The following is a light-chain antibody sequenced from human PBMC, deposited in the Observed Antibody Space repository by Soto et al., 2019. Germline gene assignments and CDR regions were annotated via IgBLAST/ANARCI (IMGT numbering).Light chain of an antibody. J-gene: IGKJ1*01. Sequence: EIVLTQSPGTLSLSPGERATFSCRASQSVSSSFLTWYQHRPGRPPRLLIYGTSNRATGIPDSFSGSGAGTDFTLTISRLEPEDIGVYYCHQYGSSQWTFGQGTKVDIK. CDR2: GTS. V-gene: IGKV3-20*01. CDR3: HQYGSSQWT. CDR1: QSVSSSF.